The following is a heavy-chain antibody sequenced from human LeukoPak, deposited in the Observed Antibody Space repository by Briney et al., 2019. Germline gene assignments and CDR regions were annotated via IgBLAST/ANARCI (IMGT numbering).Heavy chain of an antibody. CDR3: ARVGYDPV. CDR2: IYYSGPT. V-gene: IGHV4-39*07. J-gene: IGHJ4*02. Sequence: SETLSLTCTVSGASIDSGPYYWGWIRQPPGKGLEWIGSIYYSGPTYYNPSLKSRVTISVDTSKNKFSLKLSSVTAADTAVYYCARVGYDPVWGQGTLVTVSS. D-gene: IGHD5-12*01. CDR1: GASIDSGPYY.